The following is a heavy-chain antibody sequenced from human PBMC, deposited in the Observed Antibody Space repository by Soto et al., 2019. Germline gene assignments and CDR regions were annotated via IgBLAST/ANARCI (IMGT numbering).Heavy chain of an antibody. CDR3: AKLGGPLIVVVPAGGGYYFDY. D-gene: IGHD2-2*01. Sequence: GGSLRLSCAASGFTFSSYAMSWVRQAPGKGLEWVSAISGSGGSTYYADSVKGRFTISRDNSKNTLYLQMNSLRAEDTAVYYCAKLGGPLIVVVPAGGGYYFDYWGQGTLVTVSS. J-gene: IGHJ4*02. CDR2: ISGSGGST. V-gene: IGHV3-23*01. CDR1: GFTFSSYA.